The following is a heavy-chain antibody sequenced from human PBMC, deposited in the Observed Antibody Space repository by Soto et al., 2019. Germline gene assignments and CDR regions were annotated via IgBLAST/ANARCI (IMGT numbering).Heavy chain of an antibody. D-gene: IGHD3-10*01. Sequence: QVQLQESGPGLVKPSGTLSLTCAVSGVSISTSNWWSWARQSPGKGLEWIGEIYHSGSTNYNPSRQGRVNISVDKSTNPFSLHLRSVTAADTAVYFCANGGRVYYGSGSYFDSWGQGILVTVSS. V-gene: IGHV4-4*02. CDR3: ANGGRVYYGSGSYFDS. CDR2: IYHSGST. CDR1: GVSISTSNW. J-gene: IGHJ4*02.